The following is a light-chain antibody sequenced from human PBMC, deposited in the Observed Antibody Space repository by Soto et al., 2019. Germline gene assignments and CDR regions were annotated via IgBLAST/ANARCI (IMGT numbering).Light chain of an antibody. CDR3: QQYNSFPT. J-gene: IGKJ1*01. Sequence: DIQMTQSPSTLSASVGDRVTITCRASQSISCWLAWYQQKPGKAPKLLIYKASSLESGVPSRFSGSGSGTEFTLTISSLQPDDLATYYCQQYNSFPTFGQGTKVEIK. CDR1: QSISCW. CDR2: KAS. V-gene: IGKV1-5*03.